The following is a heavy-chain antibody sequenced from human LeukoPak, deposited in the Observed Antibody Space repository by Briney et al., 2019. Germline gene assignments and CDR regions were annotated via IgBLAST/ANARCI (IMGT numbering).Heavy chain of an antibody. J-gene: IGHJ4*02. V-gene: IGHV3-23*01. CDR2: ISGSGGST. CDR1: GVTFSSYV. D-gene: IGHD3-22*01. Sequence: GGSLRLSCEASGVTFSSYVMSWVRHAPGKGLEWVSAISGSGGSTYYADSVKGRFTISRDNSKNTLYLQMNSLRAEDTAVYYCAREGGSSDTRYYYDSSGFDYWGQGTLVTVSS. CDR3: AREGGSSDTRYYYDSSGFDY.